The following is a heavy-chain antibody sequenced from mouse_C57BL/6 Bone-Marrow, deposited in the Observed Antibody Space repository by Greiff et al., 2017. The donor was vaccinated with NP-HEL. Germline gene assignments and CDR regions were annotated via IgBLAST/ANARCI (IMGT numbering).Heavy chain of an antibody. CDR1: GFNIKDYY. J-gene: IGHJ4*01. V-gene: IGHV14-1*01. Sequence: EVKLQESGAELVRPGASVKLSCTASGFNIKDYYMHWVKQRPEQGLEWIGRIDPEDGDTEYAPKFQGKATMTADTSSNTAYLQLSSLTSEDTAVYYCTTDYYGSPYAMDYWGQGTSVTVSS. CDR3: TTDYYGSPYAMDY. CDR2: IDPEDGDT. D-gene: IGHD1-1*01.